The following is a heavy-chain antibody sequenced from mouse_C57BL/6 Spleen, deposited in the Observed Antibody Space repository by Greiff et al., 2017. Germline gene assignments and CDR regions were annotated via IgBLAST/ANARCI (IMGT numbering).Heavy chain of an antibody. D-gene: IGHD2-12*01. V-gene: IGHV1-62-2*01. Sequence: VQGVESGAELVKPGASVKLSCKASGYTFTEYTIHWVKQRSGQGLEWIGWFYPGSGSIKYNEKFKDKATLTADKSSSTVYMELSRLTSEDSAVYFCARHEDRPYSFYAMDYWGQGTSVTVSS. CDR2: FYPGSGSI. CDR1: GYTFTEYT. J-gene: IGHJ4*01. CDR3: ARHEDRPYSFYAMDY.